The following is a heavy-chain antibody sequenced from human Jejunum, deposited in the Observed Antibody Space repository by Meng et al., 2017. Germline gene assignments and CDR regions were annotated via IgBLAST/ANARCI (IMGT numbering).Heavy chain of an antibody. CDR1: GASFSAYY. CDR2: INHNGDT. Sequence: QVQLQQWGAGLLKPSETLSLTCAVYGASFSAYYSSWIRQPPGKGLELIGEINHNGDTNYNPSLKSRVTISVDTPKNQFSLRLTSVTAADTAIYYCARVQMVRLFDSWGQGALVTVSS. CDR3: ARVQMVRLFDS. J-gene: IGHJ4*02. D-gene: IGHD5-18*01. V-gene: IGHV4-34*01.